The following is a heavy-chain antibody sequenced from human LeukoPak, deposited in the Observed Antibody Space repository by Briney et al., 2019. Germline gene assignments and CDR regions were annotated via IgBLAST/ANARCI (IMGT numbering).Heavy chain of an antibody. J-gene: IGHJ4*02. V-gene: IGHV3-21*01. D-gene: IGHD1-26*01. Sequence: PGGSLRLSCAASGFTFGSYNMNWVRQTPGKGLEWVSSISSSGTYIYYADSVKGRFTISRDNAKNSLYLQMNSLRAEDTAVYYCARDGVEWELLFLYYWGQGTLVTVSS. CDR2: ISSSGTYI. CDR1: GFTFGSYN. CDR3: ARDGVEWELLFLYY.